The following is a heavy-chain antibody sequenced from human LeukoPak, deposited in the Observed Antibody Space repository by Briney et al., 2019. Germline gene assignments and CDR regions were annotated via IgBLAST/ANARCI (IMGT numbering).Heavy chain of an antibody. V-gene: IGHV4-59*01. CDR1: GGSISSYY. Sequence: SETLSLTCTVSGGSISSYYWSWIRQPPGKGLEWIGYIYYSGSTNYNPSLKSRVTISVDTSTNQFSLKLSSVTAADTAVYYCARAAGYAYGGAIDYWGQGTLVTVSS. CDR3: ARAAGYAYGGAIDY. CDR2: IYYSGST. J-gene: IGHJ4*02. D-gene: IGHD3-16*01.